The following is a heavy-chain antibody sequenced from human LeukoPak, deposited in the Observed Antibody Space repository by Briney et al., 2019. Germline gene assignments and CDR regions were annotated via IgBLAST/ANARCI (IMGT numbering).Heavy chain of an antibody. D-gene: IGHD4-23*01. Sequence: ASVKVSCKASGGTFSSYAISWVRQAPGQGLEWMGRTIPILGIANYAQKFQGRVTITADKSTSTAYMELSSLRSEDTAVYYCARGGATVVYYFDYWGQGTLVTVSS. CDR3: ARGGATVVYYFDY. CDR1: GGTFSSYA. V-gene: IGHV1-69*04. CDR2: TIPILGIA. J-gene: IGHJ4*02.